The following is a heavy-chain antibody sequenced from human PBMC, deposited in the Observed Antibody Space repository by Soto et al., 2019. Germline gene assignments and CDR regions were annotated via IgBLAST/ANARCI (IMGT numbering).Heavy chain of an antibody. J-gene: IGHJ4*02. V-gene: IGHV3-30-3*01. Sequence: QVQLVESGGGVVQPGRSLRLSCAASGFTFSSYAMHWVRQAPGKGLEWVAVISDDGSNKYYADSVKGRFTICRDNSKNTLYLQMNSLRAEDTAVYYCASPRLSSEVTTPIDYWGQGTLVTVS. CDR2: ISDDGSNK. CDR3: ASPRLSSEVTTPIDY. D-gene: IGHD3-3*01. CDR1: GFTFSSYA.